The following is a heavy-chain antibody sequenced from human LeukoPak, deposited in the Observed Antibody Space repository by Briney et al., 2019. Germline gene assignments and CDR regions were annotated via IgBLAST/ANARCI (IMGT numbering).Heavy chain of an antibody. CDR2: IYWNDDK. CDR1: GFSLSTSGVG. Sequence: SGPTLVKPTQTLTLTCTFSGFSLSTSGVGVGWIRQPPGKALEWLALIYWNDDKRYSPSLKSRLTITKDTSKNQVVLTMTIMDPVDTATYYCAHASIDFWSGYSDYYYYYGMDVWGQGTTVTVSS. CDR3: AHASIDFWSGYSDYYYYYGMDV. V-gene: IGHV2-5*01. J-gene: IGHJ6*02. D-gene: IGHD3-3*01.